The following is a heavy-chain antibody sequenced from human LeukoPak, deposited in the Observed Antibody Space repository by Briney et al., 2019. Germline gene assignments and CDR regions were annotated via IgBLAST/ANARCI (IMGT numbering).Heavy chain of an antibody. Sequence: SETLSLTCTVSGGSISSSDYYWGWIRQPPGKGLEWIGSIYYSGSTYYNPSLKSRITISVDTSKNQFSLKLSSMTATDTAVYYCARDRRYSGYLDYWGQGTLVTVSS. V-gene: IGHV4-39*07. CDR3: ARDRRYSGYLDY. D-gene: IGHD5-12*01. J-gene: IGHJ4*02. CDR2: IYYSGST. CDR1: GGSISSSDYY.